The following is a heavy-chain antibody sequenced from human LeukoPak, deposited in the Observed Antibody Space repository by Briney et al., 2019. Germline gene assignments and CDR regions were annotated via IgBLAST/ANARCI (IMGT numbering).Heavy chain of an antibody. CDR1: GFTFSSYS. V-gene: IGHV3-48*01. Sequence: GGSLRLSCATSGFTFSSYSMNWIRQAPGKGLEWVSYISSSSSTIYYADSVKGRFTISRDNAKNSLYLQMNSLRAEDTAVYYCAKGGITMTDYYFDYWGQGTLVTVSS. J-gene: IGHJ4*02. CDR3: AKGGITMTDYYFDY. D-gene: IGHD1-14*01. CDR2: ISSSSSTI.